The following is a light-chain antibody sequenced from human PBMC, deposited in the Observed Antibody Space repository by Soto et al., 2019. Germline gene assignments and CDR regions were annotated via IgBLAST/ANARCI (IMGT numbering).Light chain of an antibody. Sequence: DNQMTQSPSSLSASVGDRVTITCQARQDISNFLNWYQQKPGKAPKLLIYDASNLETGVPSRFSGSGSETDFTFTISSLQPEDIATYYCQQYYRGITFGPGTKVDIK. J-gene: IGKJ3*01. V-gene: IGKV1-33*01. CDR2: DAS. CDR1: QDISNF. CDR3: QQYYRGIT.